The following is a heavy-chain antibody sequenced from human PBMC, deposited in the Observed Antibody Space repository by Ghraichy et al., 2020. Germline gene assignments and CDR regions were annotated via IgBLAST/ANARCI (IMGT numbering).Heavy chain of an antibody. CDR1: GFTFSSYW. CDR2: INSDGSST. V-gene: IGHV3-74*01. J-gene: IGHJ4*02. Sequence: RGSLRLSCAASGFTFSSYWMHWVRQAPGKGLVWVSRINSDGSSTSYADSVKGRFTISRDNAKNTLYLQMNSLRAEDTAVYYCARDGGSSSDLDYWGQGTLVTVSS. D-gene: IGHD6-6*01. CDR3: ARDGGSSSDLDY.